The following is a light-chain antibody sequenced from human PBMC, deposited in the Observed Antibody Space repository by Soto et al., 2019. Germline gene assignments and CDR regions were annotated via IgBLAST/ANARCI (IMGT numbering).Light chain of an antibody. CDR2: KIS. Sequence: DVVMTQSPLSLPVTLGQPATISCMSSQGLVYSDGNTYLGWVQQRPGQSPRRLISKISIRDSGVPDRFSGSGSGTEFTLKISRVEAEDVGVYYCLQGTRWPWTFGQGTRVEIK. J-gene: IGKJ1*01. CDR1: QGLVYSDGNTY. V-gene: IGKV2-30*01. CDR3: LQGTRWPWT.